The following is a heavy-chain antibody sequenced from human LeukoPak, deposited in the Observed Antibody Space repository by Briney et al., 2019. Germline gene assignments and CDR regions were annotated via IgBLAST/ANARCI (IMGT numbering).Heavy chain of an antibody. CDR2: ISYDGGNK. CDR1: GFTFSSYA. Sequence: GGSLRLSCSASGFTFSSYAMHWVRQAPGKGLEWVAVISYDGGNKYYADSVKGRFTISRDNSKNTLYLQMNSLRAEDTAVYYCARFLGDGYNYRDYYFDYWGQGTLVTVSS. V-gene: IGHV3-30-3*01. D-gene: IGHD5-24*01. CDR3: ARFLGDGYNYRDYYFDY. J-gene: IGHJ4*02.